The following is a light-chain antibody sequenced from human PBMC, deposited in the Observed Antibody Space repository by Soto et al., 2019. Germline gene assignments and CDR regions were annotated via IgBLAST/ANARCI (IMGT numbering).Light chain of an antibody. CDR3: QSYDSSLNLYV. CDR1: SSNIGAGYD. CDR2: GNN. V-gene: IGLV1-40*01. J-gene: IGLJ1*01. Sequence: QSALTQPPSVSGAPGQRVTISCTGSSSNIGAGYDVHWYQQLPGTAPKLLIYGNNNRPSGVPDRFSDSKSGTSASLAITGLQAEDEADYYCQSYDSSLNLYVFGTGTKLTVL.